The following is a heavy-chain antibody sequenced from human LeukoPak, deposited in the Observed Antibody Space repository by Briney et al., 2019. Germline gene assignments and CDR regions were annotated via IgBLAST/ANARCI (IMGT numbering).Heavy chain of an antibody. D-gene: IGHD2-15*01. V-gene: IGHV3-30-3*01. CDR1: GFTFSSYA. J-gene: IGHJ4*02. Sequence: GGSLRLSCAASGFTFSSYAMHWVRQAPGKGLEWVAVISYDGSNKYYADSVKGRFTISRDNSKNTLYLQMNSLRAEDTAVYYCAKDLVRGKLYCSGGSCYDLDYWGQGTLVTVSS. CDR2: ISYDGSNK. CDR3: AKDLVRGKLYCSGGSCYDLDY.